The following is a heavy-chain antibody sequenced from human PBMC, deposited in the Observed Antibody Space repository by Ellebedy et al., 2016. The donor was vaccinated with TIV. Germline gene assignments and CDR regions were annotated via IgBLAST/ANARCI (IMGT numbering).Heavy chain of an antibody. CDR1: GFTFSNFA. J-gene: IGHJ4*02. CDR3: AKGTSSGFNYDRVGCEY. D-gene: IGHD3-22*01. Sequence: GESLKISCAASGFTFSNFAMHWVRQAPGKGLEWLSVISGGGDRTYHADSVKGRLTITRDNSKNTLYLQVDGVTAEDTAVYYCAKGTSSGFNYDRVGCEYWGQGTLVTVSS. V-gene: IGHV3-23*01. CDR2: ISGGGDRT.